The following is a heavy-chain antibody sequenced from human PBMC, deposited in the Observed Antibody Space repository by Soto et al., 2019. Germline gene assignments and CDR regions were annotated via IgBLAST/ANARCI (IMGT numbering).Heavy chain of an antibody. CDR3: TRLEARRGFDAFDI. CDR1: GFTFSGSA. J-gene: IGHJ3*02. Sequence: GGSLRLSCAASGFTFSGSAMHWVRQASGKGLEWVGRIRSKANSYATAYAASVKGRFTISRDDSKNTAYLQMNSLKTEDTAVYYCTRLEARRGFDAFDIWGQGTMVTVSS. V-gene: IGHV3-73*01. D-gene: IGHD3-22*01. CDR2: IRSKANSYAT.